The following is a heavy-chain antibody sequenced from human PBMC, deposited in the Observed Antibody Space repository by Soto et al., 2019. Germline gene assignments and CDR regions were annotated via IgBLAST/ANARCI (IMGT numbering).Heavy chain of an antibody. J-gene: IGHJ4*02. CDR2: IYFDGTT. Sequence: PSETLSHTCTVSGGSISSSGSHLAWIRQPPGMGVEWIATIYFDGTTYYSPSLKSRVTISVDTSKNQFSLTLSSVTAADTAVYYCARLFVSGGSDGSHYFDYWGQGTLVTVSS. D-gene: IGHD5-12*01. V-gene: IGHV4-39*01. CDR3: ARLFVSGGSDGSHYFDY. CDR1: GGSISSSGSH.